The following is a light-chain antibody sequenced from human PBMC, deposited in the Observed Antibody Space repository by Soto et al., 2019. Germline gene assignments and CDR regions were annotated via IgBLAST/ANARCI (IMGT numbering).Light chain of an antibody. V-gene: IGLV2-14*01. CDR3: SSYTSSSPHVV. CDR1: SSDVGYYNY. J-gene: IGLJ2*01. Sequence: QSVLTQPASVSGSPGQSITISCTGTSSDVGYYNYVSWYQHHPGKAPKLMIYEVSNRPSGVSNRFSGSKSGNTASLTISGLQAEDEADYYCSSYTSSSPHVVFGGGTKLTVL. CDR2: EVS.